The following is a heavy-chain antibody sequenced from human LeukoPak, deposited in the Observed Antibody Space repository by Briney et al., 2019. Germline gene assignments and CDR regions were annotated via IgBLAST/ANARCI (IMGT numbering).Heavy chain of an antibody. D-gene: IGHD2-21*01. J-gene: IGHJ4*02. CDR3: AREVNYFDY. CDR1: GYPFTGYY. Sequence: ASVKVSCKASGYPFTGYYLHWVRQAPGQGLEWMGWINPDSGGTDYEQKFQGRVTMTRDTSISTAYMELSRLRSDDTAVYYCAREVNYFDYWGQGTLVTVSS. V-gene: IGHV1-2*02. CDR2: INPDSGGT.